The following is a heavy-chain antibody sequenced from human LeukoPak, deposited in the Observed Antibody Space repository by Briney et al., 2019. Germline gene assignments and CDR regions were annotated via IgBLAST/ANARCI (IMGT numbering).Heavy chain of an antibody. J-gene: IGHJ3*02. Sequence: GGSLRLSCAASGFTFSTNWMYWVRQAPGKGLVWVSRINSDGRSIGYADSVKGRFTISRDNAYNTLYLQMNSLRAEDTALYYCASGGRVGDFFDIWGQGTMVRVSS. D-gene: IGHD2-15*01. V-gene: IGHV3-74*01. CDR1: GFTFSTNW. CDR2: INSDGRSI. CDR3: ASGGRVGDFFDI.